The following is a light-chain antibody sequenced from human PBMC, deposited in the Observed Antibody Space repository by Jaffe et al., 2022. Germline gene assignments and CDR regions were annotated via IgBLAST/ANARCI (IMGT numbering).Light chain of an antibody. J-gene: IGKJ3*01. CDR1: QSISNW. CDR3: QQFYSYPGN. V-gene: IGKV1-5*03. Sequence: DVQMTQSPSTLSASVGDRVTITCRASQSISNWLAWYQQKPGKAPKKLMYMASAIEFGVPSRFRGSGSGTEFTLTIDGLQPDDVATYFCQQFYSYPGNFGPGTKVEI. CDR2: MAS.